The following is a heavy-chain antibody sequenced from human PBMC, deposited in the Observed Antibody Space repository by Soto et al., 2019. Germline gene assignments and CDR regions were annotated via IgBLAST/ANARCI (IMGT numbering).Heavy chain of an antibody. Sequence: SGPTLVNPTQTLTLTCTFSGFSLSARGVGVGWIRQPPGKALEWLALIYWNDDKRYTPSLKSRLTITKDTSKNQVVLTMTNMDPVDTATYYCPHSPWGAAPDYWGQGTLVTVSS. CDR3: PHSPWGAAPDY. CDR1: GFSLSARGVG. V-gene: IGHV2-5*01. D-gene: IGHD3-16*01. CDR2: IYWNDDK. J-gene: IGHJ4*02.